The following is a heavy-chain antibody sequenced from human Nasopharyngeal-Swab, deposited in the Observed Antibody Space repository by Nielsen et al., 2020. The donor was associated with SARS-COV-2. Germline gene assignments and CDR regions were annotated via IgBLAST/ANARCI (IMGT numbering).Heavy chain of an antibody. CDR3: VKDNLLRAFDL. CDR2: ISWDSGNI. D-gene: IGHD2-15*01. V-gene: IGHV3-9*01. J-gene: IGHJ3*01. CDR1: GFTFNNYA. Sequence: GGSLRLSCVASGFTFNNYAMSWVRQAPGKGLEWVSGISWDSGNIGYADSVEGRFTISRDNAKNSLYLQMNSLRAEDTALYYCVKDNLLRAFDLWGQGTMVTVSS.